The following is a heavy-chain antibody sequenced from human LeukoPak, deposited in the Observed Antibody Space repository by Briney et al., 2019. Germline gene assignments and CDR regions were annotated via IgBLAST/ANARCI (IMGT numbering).Heavy chain of an antibody. CDR1: GGSINSYY. V-gene: IGHV4-4*07. D-gene: IGHD3-16*01. J-gene: IGHJ3*02. CDR2: IYSSGST. CDR3: ATGGPDMGGAFEI. Sequence: SETLSLTCTVSGGSINSYYWSWIRQPAGKGLEWIGRIYSSGSTNYNPSLKSRVSMSVDTSKNQFSLKLTSVTAADTALYYCATGGPDMGGAFEIWGPGTMVTVSS.